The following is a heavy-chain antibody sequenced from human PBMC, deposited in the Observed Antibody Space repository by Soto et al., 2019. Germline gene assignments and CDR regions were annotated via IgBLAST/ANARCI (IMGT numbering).Heavy chain of an antibody. CDR3: ASSAGLDHLLNYYGLNV. D-gene: IGHD6-13*01. CDR1: GGTFTSTA. CDR2: IIPVLGTP. V-gene: IGHV1-69*01. Sequence: QVLLVQSSAEVKKPGSSVKVSCKASGGTFTSTALSWVRQAPGQGLEWMGGIIPVLGTPNYAQKFQARLTVTADASTTTVHMELSSLRSDDTAVYYCASSAGLDHLLNYYGLNVWGQGTTVTVSS. J-gene: IGHJ6*02.